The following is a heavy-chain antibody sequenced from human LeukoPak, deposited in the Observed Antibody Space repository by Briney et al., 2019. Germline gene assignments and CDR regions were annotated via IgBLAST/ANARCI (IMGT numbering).Heavy chain of an antibody. CDR3: ARSDGYLLDY. D-gene: IGHD5-24*01. CDR1: GGSFSGYY. J-gene: IGHJ4*02. Sequence: PSETLSLTCAVYGGSFSGYYWSWIRQPPGKGLEWIGEINHSGSTNYNPSLKSRVTISVDTSKNQFSLKLSSVTAADTAVYYCARSDGYLLDYWGQGTLVTVSP. CDR2: INHSGST. V-gene: IGHV4-34*01.